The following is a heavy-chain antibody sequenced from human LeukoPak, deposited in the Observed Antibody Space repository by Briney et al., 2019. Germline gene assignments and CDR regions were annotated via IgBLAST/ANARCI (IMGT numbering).Heavy chain of an antibody. V-gene: IGHV4-61*02. Sequence: SETLSLTCTVSGGSISSGSYYWSWIRQPAGKGLEWIGRIYTSGSTNYNPSLKSRVTISVDTSKNRFSLKLSSVTAADTAVYYCASFYYYDSSGPHWGQGTLVTVSS. J-gene: IGHJ4*02. D-gene: IGHD3-22*01. CDR1: GGSISSGSYY. CDR2: IYTSGST. CDR3: ASFYYYDSSGPH.